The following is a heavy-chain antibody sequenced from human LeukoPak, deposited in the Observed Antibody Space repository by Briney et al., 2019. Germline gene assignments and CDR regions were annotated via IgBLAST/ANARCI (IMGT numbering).Heavy chain of an antibody. D-gene: IGHD6-13*01. CDR2: IYYSGST. CDR3: ARVYSRSFDY. CDR1: GGSISSYC. V-gene: IGHV4-59*01. J-gene: IGHJ4*02. Sequence: SETLSLTCTVSGGSISSYCWSWIRQPPGKGLEWIGYIYYSGSTNYNPSLKSRVTISVDTSKNQFSLKLSSVTAADTAVYYCARVYSRSFDYWGQGTLVTVSS.